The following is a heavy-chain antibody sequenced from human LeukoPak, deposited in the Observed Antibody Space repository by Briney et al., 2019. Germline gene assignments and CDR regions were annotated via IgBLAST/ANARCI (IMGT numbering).Heavy chain of an antibody. D-gene: IGHD6-13*01. CDR1: GFTFSSYS. CDR3: ARVGYSSSLGYYYYMDV. CDR2: ISRSSSYI. V-gene: IGHV3-21*04. J-gene: IGHJ6*03. Sequence: GGSLRLSCAASGFTFSSYSMNWVRRAPGKGLEWVSSISRSSSYIYYADSLKGRFTVSRDNAKNSLYLQMNSLRAEDTALYYCARVGYSSSLGYYYYMDVWGKGTTVTVSS.